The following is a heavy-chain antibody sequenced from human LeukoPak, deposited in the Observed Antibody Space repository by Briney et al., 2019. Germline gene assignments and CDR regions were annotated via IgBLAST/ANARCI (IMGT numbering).Heavy chain of an antibody. J-gene: IGHJ4*02. D-gene: IGHD5-24*01. CDR2: IYSGGST. V-gene: IGHV3-66*01. CDR1: GFTVSSNY. Sequence: GGSLRLSCAASGFTVSSNYMSWVRQAPGKGLEWVSVIYSGGSTYYADSVKGRFTISRDNSKNTLYLQMNSLRAEDTALYYCAREESRREMATIKSIGLDYWGQGILVTVSS. CDR3: AREESRREMATIKSIGLDY.